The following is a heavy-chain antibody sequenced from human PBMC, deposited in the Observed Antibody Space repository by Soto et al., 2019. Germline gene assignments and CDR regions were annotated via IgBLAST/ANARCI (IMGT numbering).Heavy chain of an antibody. D-gene: IGHD2-21*01. Sequence: QVQLVESGGGVVQPGRSLRLSCAASGFTFSSYGMHWVRQAPGKGLEWVADIWYDGSNKYYADSVKGRFTISRDNSKNPLNLQMKSLRAEDTDVYYCARVALPLCYYYYGMYVWGQGTPVTVSS. V-gene: IGHV3-33*01. CDR3: ARVALPLCYYYYGMYV. CDR2: IWYDGSNK. J-gene: IGHJ6*02. CDR1: GFTFSSYG.